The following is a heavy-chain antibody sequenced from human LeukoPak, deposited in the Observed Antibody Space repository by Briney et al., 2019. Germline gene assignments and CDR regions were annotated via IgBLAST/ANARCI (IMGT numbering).Heavy chain of an antibody. CDR1: GASINSYY. CDR2: VSYSGST. CDR3: ARGKFGDFED. Sequence: SETLSLTCTVSGASINSYYWSWIRQPPGKGLEWIGCVSYSGSTDYNPALKSRVTISEDMSKSQVSLKLSSVTAADTAVYFCARGKFGDFEDWGQGTTVTVSS. V-gene: IGHV4-59*01. J-gene: IGHJ6*02. D-gene: IGHD4-17*01.